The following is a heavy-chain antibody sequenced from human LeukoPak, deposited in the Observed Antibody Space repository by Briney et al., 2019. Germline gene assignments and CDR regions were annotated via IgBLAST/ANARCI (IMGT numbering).Heavy chain of an antibody. CDR2: ISSSGSTI. CDR3: ARRYNWNDFDY. D-gene: IGHD1-20*01. V-gene: IGHV3-11*01. CDR1: GFTFSDYY. J-gene: IGHJ4*02. Sequence: GGSLRPSCAASGFTFSDYYMSWIRQAPGKGLEWVSYISSSGSTIYYADSVKGRFTISRDNAKNSLYLQMNSLRAEDTAVYYCARRYNWNDFDYWGQGTLVTVSS.